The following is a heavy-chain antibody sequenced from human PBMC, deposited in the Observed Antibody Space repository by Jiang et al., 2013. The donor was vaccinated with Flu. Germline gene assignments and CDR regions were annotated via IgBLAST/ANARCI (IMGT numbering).Heavy chain of an antibody. J-gene: IGHJ4*02. CDR2: IHYSGST. V-gene: IGHV4-39*07. CDR1: GGSISSSSYY. Sequence: SLTCTVSGGSISSSSYYWGWIRQPPGKGLEWIGSIHYSGSTYYNPSLKSRVTISVDTSKNQFSLKLSSVTAADTAVYYCARSSYYDILTGYYWGQGTLVTVSS. CDR3: ARSSYYDILTGYY. D-gene: IGHD3-9*01.